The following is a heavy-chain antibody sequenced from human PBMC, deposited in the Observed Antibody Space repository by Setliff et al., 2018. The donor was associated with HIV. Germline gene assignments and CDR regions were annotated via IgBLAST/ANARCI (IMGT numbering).Heavy chain of an antibody. J-gene: IGHJ1*01. CDR3: ATDPGYSSTWYSESFQH. CDR2: FDPEDGET. Sequence: GASVKVSCKASGYILTELSIHWVRQAPGKGLEWMANFDPEDGETFYAQKFQGRLTMTEDTSTDTAYMELSSLRSDDTAMYYCATDPGYSSTWYSESFQHWGQGTVVTVSS. D-gene: IGHD6-13*01. CDR1: GYILTELS. V-gene: IGHV1-24*01.